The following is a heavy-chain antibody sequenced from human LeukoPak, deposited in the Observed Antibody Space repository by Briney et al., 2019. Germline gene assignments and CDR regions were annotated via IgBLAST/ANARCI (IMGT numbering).Heavy chain of an antibody. Sequence: GESLKISCKGSGYSFTSYWIGWVRQMPGKGLEWMGIIYPGDSDTKYSPSFQGQVTISADKSISTAYLQWSSLKASDTAMYYCASAPLGFCSGGSCYGVDYWGQGTLVTVSS. CDR2: IYPGDSDT. J-gene: IGHJ4*02. V-gene: IGHV5-51*01. D-gene: IGHD2-15*01. CDR1: GYSFTSYW. CDR3: ASAPLGFCSGGSCYGVDY.